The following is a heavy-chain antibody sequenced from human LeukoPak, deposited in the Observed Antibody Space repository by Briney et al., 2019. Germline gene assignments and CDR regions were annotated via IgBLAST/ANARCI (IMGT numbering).Heavy chain of an antibody. CDR2: ISYDGSNK. CDR1: GFTFSSYG. CDR3: ARDDPYLTSAGGSFDY. Sequence: GSLRLSCAASGFTFSSYGMHWVRQAPGKGLEWVAVISYDGSNKYYADSVKGRFTISRDNSKNTLYLQMNSLRAEDTAVYYCARDDPYLTSAGGSFDYWGQGTLVTVSS. J-gene: IGHJ4*02. D-gene: IGHD6-13*01. V-gene: IGHV3-30*03.